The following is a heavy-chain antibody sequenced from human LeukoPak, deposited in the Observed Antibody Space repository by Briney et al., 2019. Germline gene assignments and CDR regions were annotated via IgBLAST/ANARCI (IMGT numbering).Heavy chain of an antibody. CDR3: TRGGTSYDSDY. CDR1: GGSISSSSYY. Sequence: SETLSLTCTVSGGSISSSSYYWGWIRQPPGKGLEWIGSIYYSGSTYYNPSLKSRVTISVDRSNNQFSLNLRSVTAADTAVYYCTRGGTSYDSDYWGQGTLVTVSS. CDR2: IYYSGST. D-gene: IGHD5-12*01. J-gene: IGHJ4*02. V-gene: IGHV4-39*07.